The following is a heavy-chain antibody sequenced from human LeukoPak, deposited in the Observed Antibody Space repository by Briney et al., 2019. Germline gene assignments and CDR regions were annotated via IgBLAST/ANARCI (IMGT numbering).Heavy chain of an antibody. D-gene: IGHD6-13*01. J-gene: IGHJ5*02. CDR2: ISAYNGNT. CDR1: GYTFTRYG. CDR3: ARGGDSSSWYRASPNWFDP. V-gene: IGHV1-18*01. Sequence: ASVKVSCKASGYTFTRYGISWVRQAPGQGLEWMGWISAYNGNTNYAQKLQGRVTMTTDTSTSTAYTELRSLRSDDTAVYYCARGGDSSSWYRASPNWFDPWGQGTLVTVSS.